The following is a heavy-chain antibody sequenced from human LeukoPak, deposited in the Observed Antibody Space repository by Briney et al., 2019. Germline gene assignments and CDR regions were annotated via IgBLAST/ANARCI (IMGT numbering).Heavy chain of an antibody. D-gene: IGHD3-9*01. J-gene: IGHJ3*02. CDR1: GGSISSYY. V-gene: IGHV4-59*08. CDR3: VRVSGLDAFDI. CDR2: IYYSGST. Sequence: PSETLSLTCTVSGGSISSYYWSWIRQPPGKGLEWIGYIYYSGSTNYNPSLKSRVTISVDTSKNQFSLKLSSVTAADTAVYYCVRVSGLDAFDIWGQGTMVTVSS.